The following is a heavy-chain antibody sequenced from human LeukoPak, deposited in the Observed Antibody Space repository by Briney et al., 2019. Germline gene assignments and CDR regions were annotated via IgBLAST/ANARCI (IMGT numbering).Heavy chain of an antibody. CDR3: AKGRVIDDD. J-gene: IGHJ4*02. CDR1: GFTFSRYD. CDR2: IRYDGSNK. Sequence: PGGSLRLSCAASGFTFSRYDMQWVRQAPGKGLEWVSFIRYDGSNKYYADSVKGRFTISRDNSKNTLFLQMNSLRTEDTAVYYCAKGRVIDDDWGQGTLVTVSS. D-gene: IGHD2/OR15-2a*01. V-gene: IGHV3-30*02.